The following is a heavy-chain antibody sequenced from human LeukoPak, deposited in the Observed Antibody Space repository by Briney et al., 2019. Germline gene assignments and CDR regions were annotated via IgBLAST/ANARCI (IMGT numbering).Heavy chain of an antibody. V-gene: IGHV3-21*01. Sequence: GGSLRLSCAASGFTFGSYSMNWVGQAPGKGLEWVSSISSSSSYIYYADSVKGRFTISRDNAKNSLYLQMNSLRAEDTAVYYCAREDIVATIDLDYWGQGTLVTVSS. CDR1: GFTFGSYS. CDR3: AREDIVATIDLDY. J-gene: IGHJ4*02. D-gene: IGHD5-12*01. CDR2: ISSSSSYI.